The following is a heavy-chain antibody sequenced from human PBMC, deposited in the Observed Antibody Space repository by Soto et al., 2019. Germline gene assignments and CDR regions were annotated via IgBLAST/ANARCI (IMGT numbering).Heavy chain of an antibody. CDR2: IDWDDDK. D-gene: IGHD3-22*01. CDR1: GFSLSTSGMC. J-gene: IGHJ4*02. Sequence: SGPTLVNPTQTLTLTCTFSGFSLSTSGMCVSWIRQPPGKALEWLALIDWDDDKYYSTSLKTRLTISKDTSKNQVVLTMTNMDPVDTATYYCARISDYYDSSGYPDYWGQGTLVTVSS. V-gene: IGHV2-70*01. CDR3: ARISDYYDSSGYPDY.